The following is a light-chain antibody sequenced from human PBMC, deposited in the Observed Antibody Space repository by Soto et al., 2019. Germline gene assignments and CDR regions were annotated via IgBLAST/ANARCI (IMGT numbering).Light chain of an antibody. CDR1: QSVSSY. CDR3: QHRGKWPRT. Sequence: EIVLTQSPATLSLSPGERATLSCRASQSVSSYLAWYQQKPGQAPRLLIHGASNRATGIPARFSGGGSGTDFSLTISSLESEDFAVYYCQHRGKWPRTFGQGTKLEIK. V-gene: IGKV3-11*01. CDR2: GAS. J-gene: IGKJ2*01.